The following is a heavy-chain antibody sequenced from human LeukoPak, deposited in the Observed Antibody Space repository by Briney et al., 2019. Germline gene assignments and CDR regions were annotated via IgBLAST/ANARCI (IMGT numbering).Heavy chain of an antibody. CDR3: AREFQY. Sequence: SETLSLTCTVSAGSIRSGGYYWSWIRQPAGKGLEWIGRIYSSGTTNYNPSLKSRLTISLDTSKNQFSLKLSSVTAADTAIYYCAREFQYWGQGTLVTVSS. CDR1: AGSIRSGGYY. CDR2: IYSSGTT. V-gene: IGHV4-61*02. J-gene: IGHJ1*01.